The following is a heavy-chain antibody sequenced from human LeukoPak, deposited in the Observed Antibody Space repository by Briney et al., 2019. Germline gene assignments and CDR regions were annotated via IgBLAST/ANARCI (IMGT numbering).Heavy chain of an antibody. D-gene: IGHD3-10*01. CDR3: ARSWYYGSGRYYPDWFDP. J-gene: IGHJ5*02. CDR1: GGSISSSSYY. CDR2: VYYSGNA. Sequence: PETRSLTCTVSGGSISSSSYYWGWIRQPPGKGLQWIGSVYYSGNAYHNPSLKSRVSISVDTSKNQFSLKLRSVTAADTAVYYCARSWYYGSGRYYPDWFDPWGQGTLGAVFS. V-gene: IGHV4-39*01.